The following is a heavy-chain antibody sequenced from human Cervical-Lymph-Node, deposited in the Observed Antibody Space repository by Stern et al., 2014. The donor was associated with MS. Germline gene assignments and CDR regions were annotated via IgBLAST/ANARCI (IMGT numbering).Heavy chain of an antibody. CDR3: ARAYYDFWSPHALDY. D-gene: IGHD3-3*01. CDR2: IYVSGST. CDR1: GDSISNSVYY. J-gene: IGHJ4*02. V-gene: IGHV4-31*03. Sequence: QVQLQESGPGLVKPSQTLSLTCTVSGDSISNSVYYWSWIRQHPGNGLEWLGYIYVSGSTHYNPTLKSRLTISADTSKNQFSLKLSSVTAADTAVYYCARAYYDFWSPHALDYWGQGTLVTVSS.